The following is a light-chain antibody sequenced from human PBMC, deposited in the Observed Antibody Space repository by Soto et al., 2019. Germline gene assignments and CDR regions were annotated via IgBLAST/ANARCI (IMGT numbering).Light chain of an antibody. CDR3: QQLESYPST. V-gene: IGKV1-6*01. Sequence: AIQMTPSPSSLSASVGDRVTITCRASQGIRNDLGWYQQTPGKAPKLLIYAASTLQSGVPSRFSGSGSGTDFTLTISSLQPEDFATYYCQQLESYPSTFGGGTKVDIK. J-gene: IGKJ4*01. CDR2: AAS. CDR1: QGIRND.